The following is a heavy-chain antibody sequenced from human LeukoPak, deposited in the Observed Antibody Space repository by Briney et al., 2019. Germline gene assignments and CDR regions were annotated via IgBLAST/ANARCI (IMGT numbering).Heavy chain of an antibody. V-gene: IGHV1-24*01. J-gene: IGHJ1*01. CDR2: FDPEDGET. CDR1: GGTFSSYA. D-gene: IGHD6-6*01. Sequence: GASVKVSCKASGGTFSSYAISWVRQAPGQGLEWMGGFDPEDGETIYAQKFQGRVTMTEDTSTDTAYMELSSLRSEDTAVYYCAPFSLDSSSQHWGQGTLVTVSS. CDR3: APFSLDSSSQH.